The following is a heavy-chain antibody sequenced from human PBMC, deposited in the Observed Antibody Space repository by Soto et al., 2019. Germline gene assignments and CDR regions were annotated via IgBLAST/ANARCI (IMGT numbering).Heavy chain of an antibody. CDR1: GGTFSNYA. CDR3: ARSQGSSTSLEIYYYYYYGMDV. D-gene: IGHD2-2*01. CDR2: IIPISGTA. J-gene: IGHJ6*02. V-gene: IGHV1-69*01. Sequence: QVQLVQSGAEVKKPGSSVKVSCKASGGTFSNYAISWVRQAPGQGLEWMGGIIPISGTANYAQKFQDRVTITAGESTSTAYMELSSLRSEATAVYYCARSQGSSTSLEIYYYYYYGMDVWGQGTTVTVSS.